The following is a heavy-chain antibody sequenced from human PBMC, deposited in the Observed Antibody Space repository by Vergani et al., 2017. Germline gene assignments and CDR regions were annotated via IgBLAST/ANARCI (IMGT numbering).Heavy chain of an antibody. CDR2: IKQDGSEK. Sequence: VQLVESGGGLVKPGGSLRLSCAASGFTFSDYYMSRIRQAPGKGLEWVANIKQDGSEKYYVDSVKGRFTISRDNAKNSLYLQMNSLSAEDTAVYYCASDAYGDGGNWFDPWGQGTLVTVSS. CDR3: ASDAYGDGGNWFDP. V-gene: IGHV3-7*03. D-gene: IGHD4-17*01. CDR1: GFTFSDYY. J-gene: IGHJ5*02.